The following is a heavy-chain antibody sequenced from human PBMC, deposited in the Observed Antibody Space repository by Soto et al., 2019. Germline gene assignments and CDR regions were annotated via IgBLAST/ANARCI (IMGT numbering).Heavy chain of an antibody. CDR1: GGTFSSYA. J-gene: IGHJ6*02. D-gene: IGHD4-17*01. Sequence: ASVKVSCKASGGTFSSYAISWVRQAPGQGLEWMGGIIPIFGTANYAQKFQGRVTITADESTSTAYMELSSLRSEDTAVYYCARVPTVTTQQDYYYYGMDVWGQGTTVTVSS. CDR3: ARVPTVTTQQDYYYYGMDV. V-gene: IGHV1-69*13. CDR2: IIPIFGTA.